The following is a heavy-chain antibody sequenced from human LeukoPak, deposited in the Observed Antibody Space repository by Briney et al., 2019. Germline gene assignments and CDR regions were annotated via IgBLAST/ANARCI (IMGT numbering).Heavy chain of an antibody. J-gene: IGHJ5*02. Sequence: SETLSLTCTVSGGSISSSSYYWGWIRQPPGKGLEWIGSIYYSGSTYYNPSLKSRVTISVDTSKNQFSLKLSSVTAADTAVYYCARQLYYDFWSGYSTNWFDPWGQGTLVTGSS. D-gene: IGHD3-3*01. CDR2: IYYSGST. CDR3: ARQLYYDFWSGYSTNWFDP. CDR1: GGSISSSSYY. V-gene: IGHV4-39*01.